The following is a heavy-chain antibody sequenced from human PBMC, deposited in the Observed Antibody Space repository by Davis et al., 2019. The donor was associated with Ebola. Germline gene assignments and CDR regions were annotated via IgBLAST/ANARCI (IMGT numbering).Heavy chain of an antibody. CDR3: ARDQEANDAFDI. Sequence: ASVKVSCKASGYTFTGYYMHWVRQAPGQGLEWMGWINPNSGGTNYAQKFQGRVTMTRDTSISTAYMELSRLRSDDTAVYYCARDQEANDAFDIWGQGTMVTVSS. J-gene: IGHJ3*02. CDR1: GYTFTGYY. V-gene: IGHV1-2*02. CDR2: INPNSGGT.